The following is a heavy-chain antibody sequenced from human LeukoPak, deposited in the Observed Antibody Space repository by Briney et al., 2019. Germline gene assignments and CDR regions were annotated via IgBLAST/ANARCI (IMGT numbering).Heavy chain of an antibody. D-gene: IGHD1-26*01. CDR2: ISGSGGST. V-gene: IGHV3-23*01. CDR1: GFTFSSYA. J-gene: IGHJ4*02. Sequence: GSLRLSCAASGFTFSSYALSWVRQAPGKGLEWVSAISGSGGSTYYADSVKGRFTISRDNSKNTLYLQMNSLRAEDTAIYYCAKDQGSGTYDYWGQGTLVTVSS. CDR3: AKDQGSGTYDY.